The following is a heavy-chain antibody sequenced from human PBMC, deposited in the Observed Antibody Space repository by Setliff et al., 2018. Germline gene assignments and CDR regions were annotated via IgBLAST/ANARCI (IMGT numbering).Heavy chain of an antibody. D-gene: IGHD3-3*01. CDR3: ARMSGFQYIDV. CDR2: IYTDGST. Sequence: PSETLSLTCTVSGGSLSSYNYWSWIRQPAGKGLEWIGQIYTDGSTNYNPSLKSRVTISVDKSKNQFSLKLSSVTAADTAVYYCARMSGFQYIDVWDKGTTVTVSS. V-gene: IGHV4-61*09. J-gene: IGHJ6*03. CDR1: GGSLSSYNY.